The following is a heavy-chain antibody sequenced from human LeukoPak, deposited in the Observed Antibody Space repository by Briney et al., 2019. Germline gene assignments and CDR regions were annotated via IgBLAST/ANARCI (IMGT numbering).Heavy chain of an antibody. V-gene: IGHV4-4*07. Sequence: SETLSLTCTVSGGSISSDYWTWLRKPAGKGLEWIGRIHISGSTNYNPSLKSRVTMSVDTSKNQFSLRVSSVTAADTAVYYCARSTRSSGYGMDVWGQGTTVTVSS. J-gene: IGHJ6*02. CDR1: GGSISSDY. D-gene: IGHD2-2*01. CDR2: IHISGST. CDR3: ARSTRSSGYGMDV.